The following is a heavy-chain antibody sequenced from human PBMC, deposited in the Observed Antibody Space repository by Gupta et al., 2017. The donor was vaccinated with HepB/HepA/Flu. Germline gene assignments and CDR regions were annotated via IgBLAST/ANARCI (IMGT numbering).Heavy chain of an antibody. V-gene: IGHV3-30*18. CDR2: ISYDGNNK. Sequence: QVQLVESGGGVDQPGRSLRLSCAASGFTFSSYGMHWVRQAPGKGLEWVAVISYDGNNKYYADSVKGRFTISRDNSKNTLYLQMNSLRAEDTAVYYCAKGVMVYAIDWFDPWGQGTLVTVSS. D-gene: IGHD2-8*01. CDR3: AKGVMVYAIDWFDP. CDR1: GFTFSSYG. J-gene: IGHJ5*02.